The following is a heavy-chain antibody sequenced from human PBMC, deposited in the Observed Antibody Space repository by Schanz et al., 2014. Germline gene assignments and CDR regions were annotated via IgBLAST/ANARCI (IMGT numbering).Heavy chain of an antibody. V-gene: IGHV3-23*01. D-gene: IGHD5-18*01. Sequence: DVHLLESGGGLVQPGGSLRLSCAASEFTFSTDAMSWVRQAPGKGLEWLSVISASGGDTYYADSVKGRFTISRDNSKTTVYLQMNSQRAEDTAVNYCAKDAENSAMITDYLDYWGQGTLVTVSS. J-gene: IGHJ4*02. CDR1: EFTFSTDA. CDR3: AKDAENSAMITDYLDY. CDR2: ISASGGDT.